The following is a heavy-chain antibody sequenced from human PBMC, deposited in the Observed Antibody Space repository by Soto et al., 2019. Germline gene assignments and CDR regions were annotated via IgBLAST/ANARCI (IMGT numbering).Heavy chain of an antibody. Sequence: PGESLKISCAASGFTFSSYGMHWVRQAPGKGLEWVAVIWYDGSNKYYADSVKGRFTISRDNSKNTLYLQMNSLRAEDTAVYYCARGTSRWELLVSPSPTDYWGQGTLVTVSS. D-gene: IGHD1-26*01. V-gene: IGHV3-33*01. CDR2: IWYDGSNK. CDR1: GFTFSSYG. CDR3: ARGTSRWELLVSPSPTDY. J-gene: IGHJ4*02.